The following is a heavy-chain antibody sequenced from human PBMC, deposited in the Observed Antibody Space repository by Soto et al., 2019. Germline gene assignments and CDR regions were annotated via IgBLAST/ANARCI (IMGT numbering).Heavy chain of an antibody. CDR1: GYIFTNYY. CDR2: FNPFSGAT. CDR3: ARDLTSGDY. J-gene: IGHJ4*01. V-gene: IGHV1-46*04. D-gene: IGHD3-3*01. Sequence: QVQLVQSGAEVKKPGASVKISCEPSGYIFTNYYIHGVRQAPGQGLEWMAIFNPFSGATNYEQRLQGRVTATMDMSTSTVYMELNNLRSEDTAMYYCARDLTSGDYWGQGTLISVSS.